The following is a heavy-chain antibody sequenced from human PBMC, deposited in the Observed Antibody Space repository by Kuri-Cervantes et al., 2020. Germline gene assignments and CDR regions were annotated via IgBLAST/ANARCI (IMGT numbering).Heavy chain of an antibody. D-gene: IGHD6-19*01. J-gene: IGHJ6*02. V-gene: IGHV3-30*02. CDR1: GFTFSSYG. CDR2: IWYDGSNK. Sequence: GGSLRLSCAASGFTFSSYGMHWVRQAPGKGLEWVAVIWYDGSNKYYADSVKGRFTISRDNSKNTLYLQMNSLRAEDTAVYYCAEVHSSGWYFAGMDVWGQGTTVTVSS. CDR3: AEVHSSGWYFAGMDV.